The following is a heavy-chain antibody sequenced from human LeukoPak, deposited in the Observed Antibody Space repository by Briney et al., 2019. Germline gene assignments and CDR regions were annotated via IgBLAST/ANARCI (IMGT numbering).Heavy chain of an antibody. CDR3: ARGPRSDYYYGMDV. Sequence: SVKVSCKASGGTFSSYAISWVRQAPGQGLEWMGRIIPILGIANYAQKFQGRVTITADKSTSTAYMELSSLRFEDTAVYYCARGPRSDYYYGMDVWGQGTTVTVSS. CDR1: GGTFSSYA. D-gene: IGHD6-6*01. CDR2: IIPILGIA. V-gene: IGHV1-69*04. J-gene: IGHJ6*02.